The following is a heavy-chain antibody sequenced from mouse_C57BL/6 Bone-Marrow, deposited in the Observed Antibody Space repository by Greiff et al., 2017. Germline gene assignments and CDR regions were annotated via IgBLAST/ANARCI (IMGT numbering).Heavy chain of an antibody. D-gene: IGHD2-2*01. CDR2: INPGSGGT. V-gene: IGHV1-54*01. J-gene: IGHJ2*01. CDR1: GYAFTNYL. CDR3: ARPLIYYGYLDY. Sequence: VQLQQSGAELVRPGTSVKVSCKASGYAFTNYLIEWVKQRPGQGLEWIGVINPGSGGTNYNEKFKGKATLTADKSSSTAYMQLSSLTSEDSAVYFCARPLIYYGYLDYWGQGTTLTVSS.